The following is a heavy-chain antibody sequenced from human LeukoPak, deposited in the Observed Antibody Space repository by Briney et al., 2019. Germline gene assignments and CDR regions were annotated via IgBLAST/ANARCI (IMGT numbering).Heavy chain of an antibody. CDR3: ARIEYGSGSYYYYMDV. D-gene: IGHD3-10*01. CDR1: GFTFDAYG. Sequence: GGSLRLSCAASGFTFDAYGMSWVRQAPGKGLEWVSGINWNGGSTGYADSVKGRFTISRDNAKNSLYLQMNSLRAEDTALYYCARIEYGSGSYYYYMDVWGKGTTVTISS. CDR2: INWNGGST. J-gene: IGHJ6*03. V-gene: IGHV3-20*04.